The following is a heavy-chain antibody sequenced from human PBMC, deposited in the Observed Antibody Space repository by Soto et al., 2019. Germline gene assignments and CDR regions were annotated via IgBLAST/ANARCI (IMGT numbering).Heavy chain of an antibody. CDR1: GFTFSSYS. D-gene: IGHD6-13*01. V-gene: IGHV3-21*01. CDR3: ARDGELQLFLFGYYGMDV. Sequence: GGSLRLSCAASGFTFSSYSMNWVRQAPGKGLEWVSSISSSSSYIYYADSVKGRFTISRDNAKNSLYLQMNSLRAEDTAVYYCARDGELQLFLFGYYGMDVWGQGTTVTVSS. J-gene: IGHJ6*02. CDR2: ISSSSSYI.